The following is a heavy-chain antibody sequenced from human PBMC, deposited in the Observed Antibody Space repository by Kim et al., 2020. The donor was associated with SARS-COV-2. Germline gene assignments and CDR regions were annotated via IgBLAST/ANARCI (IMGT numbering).Heavy chain of an antibody. CDR2: IYYSGST. J-gene: IGHJ4*02. CDR3: ARVLRFLEWLPPYFDY. V-gene: IGHV4-39*01. CDR1: GGSISSSSYY. Sequence: SETLSLTCTVSGGSISSSSYYWGWIRQPPGKGLEWIGSIYYSGSTYYNPSLKSRVTISVDTSKNQFSLKLSSVTAADTAVYYCARVLRFLEWLPPYFDYWGQGTLVTVSS. D-gene: IGHD3-3*01.